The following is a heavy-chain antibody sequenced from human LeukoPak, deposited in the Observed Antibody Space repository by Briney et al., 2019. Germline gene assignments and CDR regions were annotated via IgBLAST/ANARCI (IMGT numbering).Heavy chain of an antibody. V-gene: IGHV3-23*01. CDR1: GFTFSSYA. J-gene: IGHJ4*02. CDR3: ASKRTYDFWSGPIDY. D-gene: IGHD3-3*01. CDR2: ISDSGGNT. Sequence: GSLRLSCAASGFTFSSYAMSWVRQAPWERLQWVSGISDSGGNTYYADSVRGRFTISRDNSKNTLYLQMNSLRAEDTAVYYCASKRTYDFWSGPIDYWGQGTLVTVSS.